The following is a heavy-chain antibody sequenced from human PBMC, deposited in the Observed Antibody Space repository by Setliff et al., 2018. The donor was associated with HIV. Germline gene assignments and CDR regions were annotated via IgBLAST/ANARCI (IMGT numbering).Heavy chain of an antibody. Sequence: ASVKVSCKASGYTFTSYGISWVRQAPGQGLEWMGWISAYNGNTNYAQKLQGRVTMTADTSTTTAYMELRSLVSDDTAVYYCARGRNYDSSGYGDYYYYMDVWGKGTTVTVSS. CDR1: GYTFTSYG. V-gene: IGHV1-18*01. J-gene: IGHJ6*03. CDR2: ISAYNGNT. D-gene: IGHD3-22*01. CDR3: ARGRNYDSSGYGDYYYYMDV.